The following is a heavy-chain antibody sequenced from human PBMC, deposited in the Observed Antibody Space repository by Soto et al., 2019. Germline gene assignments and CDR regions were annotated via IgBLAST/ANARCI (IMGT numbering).Heavy chain of an antibody. V-gene: IGHV3-33*01. J-gene: IGHJ4*02. CDR2: ILSGGTTK. CDR3: VRDGGEFDY. D-gene: IGHD3-16*01. Sequence: QVQLVESGGGVVQPGRSLRLSCAASGFIFSSYGIHWVRQAPGKGLEWVAIILSGGTTKYYADSLKGRFTISRDDSKNTVYLQMNILRVEDTAVYYCVRDGGEFDYWGQGTLVTVSS. CDR1: GFIFSSYG.